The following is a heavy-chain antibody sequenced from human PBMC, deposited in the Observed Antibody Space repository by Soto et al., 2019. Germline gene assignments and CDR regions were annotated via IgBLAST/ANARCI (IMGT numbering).Heavy chain of an antibody. J-gene: IGHJ4*02. CDR2: IYYSGIT. Sequence: SETLSLTCTVSGVSISNSSYYWGWIRRPPGKGLEWIGTIYYSGITYYNPSLKSRVTISVDTSKNQFSLKLTSATAADTAVYYCARHGSNWGQGTLVTVSS. CDR3: ARHGSN. CDR1: GVSISNSSYY. V-gene: IGHV4-39*01.